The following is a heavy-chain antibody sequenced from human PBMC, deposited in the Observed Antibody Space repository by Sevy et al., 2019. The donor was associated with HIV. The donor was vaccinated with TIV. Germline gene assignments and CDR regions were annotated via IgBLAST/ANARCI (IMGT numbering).Heavy chain of an antibody. J-gene: IGHJ4*02. CDR1: GFTFSSYA. V-gene: IGHV3-23*01. Sequence: GGSLRLSCAASGFTFSSYAMSWVRQAPGKGLEWVSAISGSGGSTYYADSVKGRFTISRDNSKNTLYLQMNSLRAEDTAVYYCAKVYSDCSGGSCYYYYFDYWGQGTLVTVSS. CDR2: ISGSGGST. D-gene: IGHD2-15*01. CDR3: AKVYSDCSGGSCYYYYFDY.